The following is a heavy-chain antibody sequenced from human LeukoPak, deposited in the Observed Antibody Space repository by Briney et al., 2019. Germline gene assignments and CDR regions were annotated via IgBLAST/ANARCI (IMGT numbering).Heavy chain of an antibody. CDR2: IKQDGSEK. J-gene: IGHJ6*03. V-gene: IGHV3-7*01. Sequence: GGSLSLSCAASGFTFSSYWMSWVRPAPGKGLEWVANIKQDGSEKYYVASVKGRFTISRDNAKNLLYLQMNSLRAEDTAVYYCARDVGWFGELSGYYYMDVWGKGTTVTVSS. D-gene: IGHD3-10*01. CDR1: GFTFSSYW. CDR3: ARDVGWFGELSGYYYMDV.